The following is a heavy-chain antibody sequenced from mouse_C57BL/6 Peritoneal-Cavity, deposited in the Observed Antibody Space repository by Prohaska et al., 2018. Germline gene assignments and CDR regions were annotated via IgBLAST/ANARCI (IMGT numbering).Heavy chain of an antibody. CDR2: IDPSDSYT. CDR3: ARVGFAY. V-gene: IGHV1-59*01. J-gene: IGHJ3*01. Sequence: QRPGQGLEWIGVIDPSDSYTNYKQKFKVKATLNGEIYGSIADVQVSSRTAEDSAVYYCARVGFAYWGQGTLVTVSA.